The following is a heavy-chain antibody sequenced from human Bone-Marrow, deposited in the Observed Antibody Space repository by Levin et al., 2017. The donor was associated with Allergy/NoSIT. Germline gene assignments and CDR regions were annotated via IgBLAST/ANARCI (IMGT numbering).Heavy chain of an antibody. D-gene: IGHD1-26*01. CDR1: GYSIRSAYY. CDR3: VRDGGYQLLPLLSYFDY. Sequence: SETLSLTCSVSGYSIRSAYYWGWIRQTPGKGLEWIGSVFHTGTTSYNPSLQSRVTMSRETSKNHFSLQLRSVTAADTAIYYCVRDGGYQLLPLLSYFDYWGQGVLVTVSS. J-gene: IGHJ4*02. V-gene: IGHV4-38-2*02. CDR2: VFHTGTT.